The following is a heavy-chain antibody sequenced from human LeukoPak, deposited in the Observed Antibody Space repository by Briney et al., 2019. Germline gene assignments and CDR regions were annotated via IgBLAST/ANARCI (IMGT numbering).Heavy chain of an antibody. CDR3: AREVYDSSGYDYYRPAFDI. J-gene: IGHJ3*02. CDR2: ISTSGSYI. V-gene: IGHV3-11*06. CDR1: GFSFSDYY. Sequence: KTGESLRLSCAASGFSFSDYYITWIRQAPGQGLEWISHISTSGSYIDYADSVKGRFTISRDNAKNSLYLQMNSLRAEDTAVYYCAREVYDSSGYDYYRPAFDIWGQGTMVTVSS. D-gene: IGHD3-22*01.